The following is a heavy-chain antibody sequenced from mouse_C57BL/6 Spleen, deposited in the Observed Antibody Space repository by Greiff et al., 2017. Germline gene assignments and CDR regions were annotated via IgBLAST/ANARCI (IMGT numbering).Heavy chain of an antibody. J-gene: IGHJ3*01. CDR2: IDPETGGT. Sequence: VQLKESGAELVRPGASVTLSCKASGYTFTDYEMHWVKQTPVHGLEWIGAIDPETGGTAYNQKFKGKAILTADKSSSTAYMELRSLTSEDSAVYCCTVYDGYYRPFAYWGQGTLVTVSA. D-gene: IGHD2-3*01. V-gene: IGHV1-15*01. CDR1: GYTFTDYE. CDR3: TVYDGYYRPFAY.